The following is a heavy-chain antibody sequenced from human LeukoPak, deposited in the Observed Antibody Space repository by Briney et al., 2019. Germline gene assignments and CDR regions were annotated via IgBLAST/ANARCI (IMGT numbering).Heavy chain of an antibody. J-gene: IGHJ4*02. CDR3: ALVTIVGASLDY. CDR2: INPDNDGT. CDR1: GHTFSDYY. Sequence: ASVKVSCKASGHTFSDYYMHWVRQAPGQGLEWIGSINPDNDGTNYAQTFQGRVTMTRDTSINTAYMGLSSLRSDDTAVYYCALVTIVGASLDYWGQGTLVTVSS. D-gene: IGHD1-26*01. V-gene: IGHV1-2*02.